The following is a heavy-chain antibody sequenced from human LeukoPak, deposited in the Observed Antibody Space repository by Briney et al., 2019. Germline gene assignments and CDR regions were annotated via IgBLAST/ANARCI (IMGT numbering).Heavy chain of an antibody. CDR2: IYYSGST. V-gene: IGHV4-59*12. D-gene: IGHD2-2*01. CDR3: ARERVVPAATYYFDY. Sequence: SETLYLTCTVSGGSISSYYWSWIRQPPGKGLEWIGYIYYSGSTNYNPSLKSRVTISVDTSKNQFSLKLSSVTAADTAVYYCARERVVPAATYYFDYWGQGTLVTVSS. CDR1: GGSISSYY. J-gene: IGHJ4*02.